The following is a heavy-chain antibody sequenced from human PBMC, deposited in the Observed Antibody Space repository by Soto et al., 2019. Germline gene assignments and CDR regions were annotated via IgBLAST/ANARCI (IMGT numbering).Heavy chain of an antibody. V-gene: IGHV5-51*01. CDR1: GYSFTSYW. J-gene: IGHJ6*02. Sequence: PGESLKISCKGSGYSFTSYWIGWVRQMPGKGLEWMGIIYPGDSDTRYSPSFQGQVTISADKSISTAYLQWSSLKASDTAMYYCASQSPLYYNWNDWAGGLDVWGQGTTVTVSS. D-gene: IGHD1-20*01. CDR2: IYPGDSDT. CDR3: ASQSPLYYNWNDWAGGLDV.